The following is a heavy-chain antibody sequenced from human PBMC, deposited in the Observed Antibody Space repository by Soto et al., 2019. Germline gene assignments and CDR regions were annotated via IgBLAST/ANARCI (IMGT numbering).Heavy chain of an antibody. CDR1: GYSFTSYW. V-gene: IGHV5-51*01. J-gene: IGHJ5*02. Sequence: PGESLKISCKGSGYSFTSYWIGWVRQMPGKGLEWMGIIYPGDSDTRYSPSFQGQVTISADKSISTAYLQWSSLKASDTAMYYCARHRTPYGSGSYTNWFDPWGQGTLVTVSS. D-gene: IGHD3-10*01. CDR2: IYPGDSDT. CDR3: ARHRTPYGSGSYTNWFDP.